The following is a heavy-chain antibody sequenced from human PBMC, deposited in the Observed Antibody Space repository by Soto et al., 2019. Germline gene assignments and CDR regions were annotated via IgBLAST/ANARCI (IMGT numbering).Heavy chain of an antibody. J-gene: IGHJ6*02. Sequence: EVQLLESGGGLVQPGGSLRLSCAASGFTFSSYAMSWVRQAPGKGLEWVSAISGSGGSTYNADSVKGRFIISRDNSKNMLYLQMNSLRAEDTAVYYCAKDAVVRDFYGMDVWGQGTTVTVSS. CDR3: AKDAVVRDFYGMDV. CDR2: ISGSGGST. CDR1: GFTFSSYA. V-gene: IGHV3-23*01. D-gene: IGHD3-10*01.